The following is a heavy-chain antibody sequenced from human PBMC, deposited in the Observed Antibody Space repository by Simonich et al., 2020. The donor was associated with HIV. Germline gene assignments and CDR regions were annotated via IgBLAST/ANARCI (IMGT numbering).Heavy chain of an antibody. J-gene: IGHJ4*02. CDR3: ARGFYQRLYYFDY. Sequence: QVQLQQWGAGLLKPSEPLSLTCAVYGWSFSGYYWSWIRQPPGKGLEWIGEINHSSSTNYNPYLKSRVTISVDTSKNQFSLKLSSVTAADTAVYYCARGFYQRLYYFDYWGQGTLVTVSS. D-gene: IGHD2-2*01. V-gene: IGHV4-34*01. CDR1: GWSFSGYY. CDR2: INHSSST.